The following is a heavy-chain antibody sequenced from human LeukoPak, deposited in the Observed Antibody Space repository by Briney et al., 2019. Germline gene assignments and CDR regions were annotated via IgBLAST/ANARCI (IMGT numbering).Heavy chain of an antibody. J-gene: IGHJ4*02. CDR2: ISYDGSNK. CDR3: AKDIRYYDFWSGYSDY. V-gene: IGHV3-30*18. Sequence: SGGSLRLSCAASGFTFSSYGMHWVRQAPGKGLEWVAVISYDGSNKYYADSVKGRFTISRDNSKNTLYLQMNSLRAEDTAVYYCAKDIRYYDFWSGYSDYWGQGTLVTVSS. CDR1: GFTFSSYG. D-gene: IGHD3-3*01.